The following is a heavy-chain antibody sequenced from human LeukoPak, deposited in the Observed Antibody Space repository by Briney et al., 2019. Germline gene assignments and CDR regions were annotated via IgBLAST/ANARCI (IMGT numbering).Heavy chain of an antibody. Sequence: SETLSLTCTVSGGSISSYYWSWIRQPAGKGLEWIGRIYTSGSTNYNPSLKSRVTMSVDTSKNQFSLKLSSVTAADTAVYYCARGGDYYDSSGYYLFDYWGQGTLVTVSS. CDR2: IYTSGST. D-gene: IGHD3-22*01. CDR1: GGSISSYY. V-gene: IGHV4-4*07. CDR3: ARGGDYYDSSGYYLFDY. J-gene: IGHJ4*02.